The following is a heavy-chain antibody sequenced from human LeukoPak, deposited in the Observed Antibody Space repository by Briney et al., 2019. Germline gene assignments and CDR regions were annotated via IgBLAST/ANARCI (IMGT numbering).Heavy chain of an antibody. CDR2: IYSGGST. CDR3: AREGYCSSTSCYGGAFDI. V-gene: IGHV3-53*01. D-gene: IGHD2-2*01. CDR1: GFTVSSSY. Sequence: GGSLRLSCAASGFTVSSSYMSWVRQAPGKGLEWVSVIYSGGSTYYADSVKGRFTISRDNSKNTLYLQMNSLRAEDTAVYYCAREGYCSSTSCYGGAFDIWGQGTMVTVSS. J-gene: IGHJ3*02.